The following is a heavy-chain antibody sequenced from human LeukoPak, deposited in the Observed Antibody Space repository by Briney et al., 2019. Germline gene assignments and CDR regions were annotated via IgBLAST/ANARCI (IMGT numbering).Heavy chain of an antibody. CDR1: GYTFTGYY. D-gene: IGHD1-26*01. CDR3: ARERELGDDAFDI. CDR2: INPNSGGT. Sequence: ASVKVSCKASGYTFTGYYMHWVRQAPGQGLEWMGWINPNSGGTNYAQKFQGRVTMTRDTSISTAYMELSRLRSDDTAVYYCARERELGDDAFDIWGQGTMVTVSS. V-gene: IGHV1-2*02. J-gene: IGHJ3*02.